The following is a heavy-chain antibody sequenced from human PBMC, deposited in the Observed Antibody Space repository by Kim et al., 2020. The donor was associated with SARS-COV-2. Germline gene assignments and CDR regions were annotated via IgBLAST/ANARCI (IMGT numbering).Heavy chain of an antibody. CDR3: AKNGATVTTSEYYYYYYGMDG. V-gene: IGHV3-30*18. D-gene: IGHD4-17*01. J-gene: IGHJ6*01. CDR1: GFTFSSYG. Sequence: GGSLRLSCAASGFTFSSYGMHWVRQAPGKGLEWVAVISYDGSNKYYADSVKGRFTISRDNSKNTLYLQMNSLRAEDTAVYYCAKNGATVTTSEYYYYYYGMDGCGQGTTVTVSS. CDR2: ISYDGSNK.